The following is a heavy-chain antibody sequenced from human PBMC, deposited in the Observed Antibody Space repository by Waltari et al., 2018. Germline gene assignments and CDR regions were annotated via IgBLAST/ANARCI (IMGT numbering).Heavy chain of an antibody. Sequence: QVQLQESGPGLVKPSETLSLTCTVSGGSISSYYWSWIRQPPGKGLGWIGYIYYSGSTNYNPSLKSRVTISVDTSKNQFSLKLSSVTAADTAVYYCARGHPSPYCSGGSCYSGWFDPWGQGTLVTVSS. V-gene: IGHV4-59*01. CDR3: ARGHPSPYCSGGSCYSGWFDP. J-gene: IGHJ5*02. CDR2: IYYSGST. D-gene: IGHD2-15*01. CDR1: GGSISSYY.